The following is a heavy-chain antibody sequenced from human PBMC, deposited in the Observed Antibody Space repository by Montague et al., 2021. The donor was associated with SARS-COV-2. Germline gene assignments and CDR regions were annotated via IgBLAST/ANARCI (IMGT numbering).Heavy chain of an antibody. D-gene: IGHD1-1*01. CDR1: GLRFDTYW. Sequence: QSVSEVKQPGESLKISCKGSGLRFDTYWIGWVRQMPGKGLEWMAIIYTGDSDTRYSPSFEGQVTISADKSINTASLQWSSLKTSDSGMYYCARIGRGSHNYYFDYWGQGTLVTVSS. J-gene: IGHJ4*02. CDR2: IYTGDSDT. CDR3: ARIGRGSHNYYFDY. V-gene: IGHV5-51*01.